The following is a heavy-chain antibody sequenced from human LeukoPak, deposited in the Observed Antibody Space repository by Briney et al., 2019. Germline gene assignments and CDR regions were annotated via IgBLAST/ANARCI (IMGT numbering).Heavy chain of an antibody. V-gene: IGHV4-61*02. J-gene: IGHJ5*02. CDR1: GGSISSGSYY. CDR2: IYTSGST. D-gene: IGHD3-3*01. Sequence: SETLSLTCTVSGGSISSGSYYWSWIRQPAGKGLEWIGRIYTSGSTNYNPSLKSRVTISVDTSKNQFSLKLSSVTAADTAVYYCASTLYYDFWSGHGGFDPWGQGTLVTVSS. CDR3: ASTLYYDFWSGHGGFDP.